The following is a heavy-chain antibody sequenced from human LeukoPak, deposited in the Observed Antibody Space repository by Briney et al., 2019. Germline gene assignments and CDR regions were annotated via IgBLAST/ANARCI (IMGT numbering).Heavy chain of an antibody. J-gene: IGHJ4*02. D-gene: IGHD3-22*01. CDR3: AKRGDYYDSSGSLYYFVY. CDR1: GFTFSSYA. V-gene: IGHV3-23*01. Sequence: PGGSLRLSCAASGFTFSSYAISWVRQTPGKGLEWVSTISGSGGTTNYADSVKGRFTMSTDISKNTLYLQMNSLRAEDTAVYYCAKRGDYYDSSGSLYYFVYWGQGTLVTVSS. CDR2: ISGSGGTT.